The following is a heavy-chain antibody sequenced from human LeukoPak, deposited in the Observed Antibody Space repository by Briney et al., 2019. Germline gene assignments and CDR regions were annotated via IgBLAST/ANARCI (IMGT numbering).Heavy chain of an antibody. CDR2: IWYDGSNK. CDR3: ARDGVPPCYYDSSGYLGV. CDR1: GFTFSSYG. Sequence: GGSLRLSCAASGFTFSSYGMHWVRQAPGKGLEWVAVIWYDGSNKYYADSVKGRFTISRDNSKNTLYLQMNSLRAEDTAVYYCARDGVPPCYYDSSGYLGVWGQGTLVTVSS. J-gene: IGHJ4*02. V-gene: IGHV3-33*01. D-gene: IGHD3-22*01.